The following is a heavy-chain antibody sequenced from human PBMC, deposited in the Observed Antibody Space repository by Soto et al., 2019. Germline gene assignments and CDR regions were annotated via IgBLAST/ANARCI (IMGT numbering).Heavy chain of an antibody. Sequence: SETLSLTCTVSGGSINSGDYSWTWIRQPPAKGLEWIGYIYHTGTTYYNTSLKSRVTISVDRSKNQFSLRLSSVTAADTAVYYCAREFKGDLVVVVAARGSYFDSWGQGTLVTVSS. CDR1: GGSINSGDYS. D-gene: IGHD2-15*01. CDR3: AREFKGDLVVVVAARGSYFDS. J-gene: IGHJ4*02. V-gene: IGHV4-30-2*01. CDR2: IYHTGTT.